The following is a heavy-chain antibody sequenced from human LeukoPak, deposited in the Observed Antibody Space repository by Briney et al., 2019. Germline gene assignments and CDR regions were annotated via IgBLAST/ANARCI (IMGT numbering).Heavy chain of an antibody. Sequence: GGSLRLSCVASRFTFSSYGMHWVRQAPGKGLEWVAVISYDGSNKYYADSVKGRFTISRDNSKNTLYLQMNSLRAEDTAVYYCARGDTIMPDYWGQGTLVTVSS. D-gene: IGHD5-24*01. CDR3: ARGDTIMPDY. CDR2: ISYDGSNK. V-gene: IGHV3-30*03. CDR1: RFTFSSYG. J-gene: IGHJ4*02.